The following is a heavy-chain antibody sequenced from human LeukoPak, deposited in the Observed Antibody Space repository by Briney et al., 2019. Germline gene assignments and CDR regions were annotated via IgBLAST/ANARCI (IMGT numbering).Heavy chain of an antibody. Sequence: PGGSLRLSCAASGFIFSGSAMHWVRQASGKGLEWVGRIKRKTDSSATAHAASVTGRFTISRDDSKNTAYLQMNSLKTEDTAVYYCTQYYYDSSGYPHPGYWGQGTLVTVSS. CDR3: TQYYYDSSGYPHPGY. V-gene: IGHV3-73*01. J-gene: IGHJ4*02. D-gene: IGHD3-22*01. CDR1: GFIFSGSA. CDR2: IKRKTDSSAT.